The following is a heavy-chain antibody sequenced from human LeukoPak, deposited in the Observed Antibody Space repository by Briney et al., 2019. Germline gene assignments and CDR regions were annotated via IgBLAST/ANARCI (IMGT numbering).Heavy chain of an antibody. J-gene: IGHJ5*02. D-gene: IGHD1-1*01. Sequence: SETLSLTCTVSGGSISSYYWNWIRQPPGKGLEWIGYIHYSGRTNYSPSLKSRVTISVDTSKNQFSLRLISVTAADTAVYYCARGGFLDPFDPWGQGTLFTVSS. CDR2: IHYSGRT. V-gene: IGHV4-59*01. CDR1: GGSISSYY. CDR3: ARGGFLDPFDP.